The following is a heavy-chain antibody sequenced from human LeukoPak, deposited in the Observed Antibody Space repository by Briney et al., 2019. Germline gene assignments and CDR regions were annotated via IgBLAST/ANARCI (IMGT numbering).Heavy chain of an antibody. CDR2: INPNSGGT. CDR1: GYTFTGYY. CDR3: ARDGRGYCSSTSCYGAIYFDY. D-gene: IGHD2-2*01. V-gene: IGHV1-2*04. J-gene: IGHJ4*02. Sequence: ASVKVSCKASGYTFTGYYMHWVRQAPGQGLEWMGWINPNSGGTNYAQKFQGWVTMTRDTSISTAYMELSRLRSDDTAVYYCARDGRGYCSSTSCYGAIYFDYWGQGTLVTVSS.